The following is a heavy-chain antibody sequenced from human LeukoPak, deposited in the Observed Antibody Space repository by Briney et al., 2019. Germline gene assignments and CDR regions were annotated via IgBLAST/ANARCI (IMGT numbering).Heavy chain of an antibody. D-gene: IGHD3-22*01. CDR3: ARDTYYYDRSFDY. CDR1: GFSFSSYE. CDR2: IYHSGST. J-gene: IGHJ4*02. V-gene: IGHV4-38-2*02. Sequence: GSLRLSCTASGFSFSSYEMNWVRQAPGKGLEWIGSIYHSGSTYYNPSLKSRVTISVDTSKNQFSLKLSSVTAADTAVYYCARDTYYYDRSFDYWGQGTLVTVSS.